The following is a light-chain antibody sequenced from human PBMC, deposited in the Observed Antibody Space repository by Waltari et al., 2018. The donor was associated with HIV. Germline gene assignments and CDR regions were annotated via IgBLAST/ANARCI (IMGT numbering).Light chain of an antibody. J-gene: IGKJ2*03. CDR3: QQLS. Sequence: EIVLTQSPATLSLSPGERATLSCRASQSVSSYLAWYQQKPGQAPRLLIYDASNRATGIPARFSGSGSGTDFTLTISSLEPEDSAGYYCQQLSFGQGTKLEIK. CDR1: QSVSSY. CDR2: DAS. V-gene: IGKV3-11*01.